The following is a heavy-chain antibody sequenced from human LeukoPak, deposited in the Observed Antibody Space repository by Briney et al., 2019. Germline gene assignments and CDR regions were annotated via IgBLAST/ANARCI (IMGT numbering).Heavy chain of an antibody. CDR3: ATRGHYYDSRRDAFDI. Sequence: SETLSLTCTVSGGSISSYYWSWIRQPPGNGLEWIGYIYYSESTNYNPSLKSRVTISVDTSKNQFSLKLSSVTAADTAVYYCATRGHYYDSRRDAFDIWGQGPMVTVSS. CDR1: GGSISSYY. D-gene: IGHD3-22*01. V-gene: IGHV4-59*01. CDR2: IYYSEST. J-gene: IGHJ3*02.